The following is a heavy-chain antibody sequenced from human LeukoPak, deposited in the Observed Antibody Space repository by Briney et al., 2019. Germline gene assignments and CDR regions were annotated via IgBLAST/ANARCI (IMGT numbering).Heavy chain of an antibody. D-gene: IGHD3-22*01. CDR2: IKQDGSEK. CDR3: ARDPVYDSSGFFDY. V-gene: IGHV3-7*01. Sequence: PGGSLRLSCAASGFTFSSYAMSWVRQAPGKGLEWVANIKQDGSEKYYVDSVKGRFTISRDNAKNSLYLRMNSLRAEDTAVYYCARDPVYDSSGFFDYWGQGTLVTVSS. CDR1: GFTFSSYA. J-gene: IGHJ4*02.